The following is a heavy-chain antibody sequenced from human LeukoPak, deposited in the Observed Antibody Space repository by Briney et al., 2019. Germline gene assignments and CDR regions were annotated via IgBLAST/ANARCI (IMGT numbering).Heavy chain of an antibody. CDR1: GFTFSSYA. CDR3: ARVNSGYDSERFDY. D-gene: IGHD5-12*01. V-gene: IGHV3-30-3*01. J-gene: IGHJ4*02. Sequence: PGRSLRLSCAASGFTFSSYAMHWARQAPGKGLEWVAVISYDGSNEYYADSVKGRFTISRDNSKNTLYLQMNSLRAEDTAVYYCARVNSGYDSERFDYWGQGTLVTVSS. CDR2: ISYDGSNE.